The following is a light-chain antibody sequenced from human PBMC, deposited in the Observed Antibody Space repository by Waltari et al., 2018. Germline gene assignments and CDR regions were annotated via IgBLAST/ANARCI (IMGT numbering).Light chain of an antibody. CDR2: NNN. J-gene: IGLJ3*02. CDR3: QSSDGSLRGSM. Sequence: QSVLTQPPSVSGAPGQRVSISCTGSSTNIGAGYDVHWYQQVPGSAPKLLIFNNNNRPSGVPDRFSGSKSGTSASLAITGLQAEDEADYYCQSSDGSLRGSMFGGGTRLTVL. CDR1: STNIGAGYD. V-gene: IGLV1-40*01.